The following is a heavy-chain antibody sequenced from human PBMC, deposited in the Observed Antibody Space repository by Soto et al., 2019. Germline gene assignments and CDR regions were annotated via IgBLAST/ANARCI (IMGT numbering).Heavy chain of an antibody. CDR1: SVSIYSGSFH. Sequence: LSLTCTVSSVSIYSGSFHWGWIRQPPGKGLEWIGSINFSGSTYYNPSLKSRVTISVDTSKNQFSLNLRSVTAADTAVYYCARRHAPRYTTGNNHFDFWGQGSLVTVSS. D-gene: IGHD1-1*01. V-gene: IGHV4-39*01. J-gene: IGHJ4*02. CDR2: INFSGST. CDR3: ARRHAPRYTTGNNHFDF.